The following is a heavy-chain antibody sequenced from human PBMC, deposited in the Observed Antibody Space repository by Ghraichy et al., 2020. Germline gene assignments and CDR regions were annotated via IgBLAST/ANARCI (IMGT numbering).Heavy chain of an antibody. V-gene: IGHV3-30*18. CDR2: TSYDGSNK. Sequence: GGSLRLSCAASGITFSRYGMHWVRQAPGKGLEWVAVTSYDGSNKFYGGSVQGRFTISRDNSKNTLYLQVNYLRPEDTAVYYCAKERDTSGYYSFRGDYYGMDVWGQGTTVTVSS. CDR3: AKERDTSGYYSFRGDYYGMDV. J-gene: IGHJ6*02. D-gene: IGHD3-22*01. CDR1: GITFSRYG.